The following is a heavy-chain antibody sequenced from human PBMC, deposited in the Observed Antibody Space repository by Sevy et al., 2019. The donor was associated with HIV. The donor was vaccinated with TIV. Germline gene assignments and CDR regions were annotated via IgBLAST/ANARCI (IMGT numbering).Heavy chain of an antibody. CDR1: GGSIRSGNYY. CDR2: IYTSGST. CDR3: ARGGVDHSTAYSNWFDP. Sequence: SETLSLTCTVSGGSIRSGNYYWSWIRQPAGTGLEWIGRIYTSGSTIYNPSLRSRVTISIDTSKNQFSLKLSSVTAADTAVYYCARGGVDHSTAYSNWFDPWGQGTLVTVSS. J-gene: IGHJ5*02. D-gene: IGHD3-22*01. V-gene: IGHV4-61*02.